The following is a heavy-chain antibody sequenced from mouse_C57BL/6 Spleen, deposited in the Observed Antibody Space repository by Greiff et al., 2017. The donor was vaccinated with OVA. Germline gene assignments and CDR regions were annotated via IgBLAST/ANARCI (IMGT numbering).Heavy chain of an antibody. J-gene: IGHJ2*01. CDR2: IYPGSGST. D-gene: IGHD2-3*01. CDR1: GYTFTSYW. Sequence: VQLQQSGAELVKPGASVKMSCKASGYTFTSYWITWVKQRPGQGLEWIGDIYPGSGSTNYNEKFKSKATLTVDTSSSTAYMQLSSLTSEDSAVYYCARWSYDGYYGFDYWGQGTTLTVSS. V-gene: IGHV1-55*01. CDR3: ARWSYDGYYGFDY.